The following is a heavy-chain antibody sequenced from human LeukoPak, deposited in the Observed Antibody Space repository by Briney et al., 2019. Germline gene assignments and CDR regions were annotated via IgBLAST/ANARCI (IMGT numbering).Heavy chain of an antibody. V-gene: IGHV3-23*01. J-gene: IGHJ6*02. Sequence: QSGGSLRLSCAASGFTFSSYAMSWVRQAPGKGLEWVSAISGSGGSTYYADSVKGRFTISRDNSKNTLYLQMNSLRAEDTAVYYCAKDRGSSGWYMDVWDQGTTVTVSS. CDR3: AKDRGSSGWYMDV. D-gene: IGHD6-19*01. CDR2: ISGSGGST. CDR1: GFTFSSYA.